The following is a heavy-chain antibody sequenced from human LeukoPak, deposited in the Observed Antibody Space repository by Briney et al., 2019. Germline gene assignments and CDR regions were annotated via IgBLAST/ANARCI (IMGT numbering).Heavy chain of an antibody. D-gene: IGHD3-22*01. J-gene: IGHJ6*02. CDR3: GKEHFYDSTGSNGMDV. CDR2: ISSKSDGGTT. Sequence: GGSLRLSCGASELAFKNGWMSWVRQAPGKGLEWVGRISSKSDGGTTDYAAPVKGRFTISRDDSTNTLSLQMSGLEAEDTAVYYCGKEHFYDSTGSNGMDVWGQGTTVTVS. V-gene: IGHV3-15*01. CDR1: ELAFKNGW.